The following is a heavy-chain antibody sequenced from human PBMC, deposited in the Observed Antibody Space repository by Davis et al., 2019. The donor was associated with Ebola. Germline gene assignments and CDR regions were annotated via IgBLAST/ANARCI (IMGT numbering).Heavy chain of an antibody. J-gene: IGHJ4*02. CDR3: ARPYSGYDFFSFDY. CDR1: GFTFSSYA. Sequence: GESLKISCAASGFTFSSYAMHWVRQAPGKGLEWVAVISYDGSNKYYADSVKGRFTISRDNSKNTLYLQMNSLRAEDTAVYYCARPYSGYDFFSFDYWGQGTLVTVSS. V-gene: IGHV3-30-3*01. CDR2: ISYDGSNK. D-gene: IGHD5-12*01.